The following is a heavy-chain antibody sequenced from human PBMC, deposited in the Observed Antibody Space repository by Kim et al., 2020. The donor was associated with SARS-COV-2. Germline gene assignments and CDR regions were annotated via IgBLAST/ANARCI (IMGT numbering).Heavy chain of an antibody. Sequence: ASVKVSCKASGYTFTTYHMNWVRQAPGQGLEWMGWINTNTGNPTYAQGSTGRFVFSLDTSVSTAYLQISSLKAEDTAVYYCARVRGSIFGVVITPYFDYWGQGTLVTSPQ. CDR2: INTNTGNP. D-gene: IGHD3-3*01. J-gene: IGHJ4*02. CDR1: GYTFTTYH. V-gene: IGHV7-4-1*02. CDR3: ARVRGSIFGVVITPYFDY.